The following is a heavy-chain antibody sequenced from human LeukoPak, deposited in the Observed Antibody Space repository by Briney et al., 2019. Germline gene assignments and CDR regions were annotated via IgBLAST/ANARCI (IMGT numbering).Heavy chain of an antibody. CDR3: AKEDSGFQYYFDY. CDR2: ILPIFGTA. J-gene: IGHJ4*02. CDR1: GGTFSSYA. D-gene: IGHD1-26*01. V-gene: IGHV1-69*05. Sequence: SVKVSCKASGGTFSSYAISWVRQAPGQGLEWMGRILPIFGTANYAQKFQGRVTITTDESTSTAYMELSSLRSEDTAVYYRAKEDSGFQYYFDYWGQGTLVTVSS.